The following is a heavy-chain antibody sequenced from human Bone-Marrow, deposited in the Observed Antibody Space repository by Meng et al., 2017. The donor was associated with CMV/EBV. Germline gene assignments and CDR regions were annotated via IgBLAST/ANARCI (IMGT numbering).Heavy chain of an antibody. Sequence: GGSLRLSCTGSGFIFSDYYMSWIRQAPGKGLEWISYISDSGRTIYYADSLQGRFTVSRNNARSTLYLQMNDLRAEDTAVYFCANALRFLEWLPDGMDVWGQGTTVTVSS. D-gene: IGHD3-3*01. CDR1: GFIFSDYY. J-gene: IGHJ6*02. CDR2: ISDSGRTI. V-gene: IGHV3-11*01. CDR3: ANALRFLEWLPDGMDV.